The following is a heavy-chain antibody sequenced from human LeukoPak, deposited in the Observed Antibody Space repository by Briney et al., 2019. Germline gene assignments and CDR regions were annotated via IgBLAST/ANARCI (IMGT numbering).Heavy chain of an antibody. V-gene: IGHV4-59*01. Sequence: SETLSLTCTVSGVSIRNYYWSWIRQPPGKGLEWIGYIYYSGSTNYNPSLKTRVSISLDTSKNQVSLNLTSVTAADTAVYYCASGYSGYDYFDYWGQGTLVTVSS. CDR1: GVSIRNYY. CDR2: IYYSGST. D-gene: IGHD5-12*01. CDR3: ASGYSGYDYFDY. J-gene: IGHJ4*02.